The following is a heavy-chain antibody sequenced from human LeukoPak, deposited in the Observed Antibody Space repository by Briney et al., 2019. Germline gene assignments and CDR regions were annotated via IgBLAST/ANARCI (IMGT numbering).Heavy chain of an antibody. CDR2: ISGSGGST. CDR1: GFTFSSYA. J-gene: IGHJ4*02. CDR3: ASLMGYCSSTSCQNFDY. Sequence: PGGSLRLSCAASGFTFSSYAMSWVRQAPGKGLEWVSAISGSGGSTYYADSVKGRFTISRDNSKNTLYLQMNSPRAEDTAVYYCASLMGYCSSTSCQNFDYWGQRTLVTVSS. V-gene: IGHV3-23*01. D-gene: IGHD2-2*01.